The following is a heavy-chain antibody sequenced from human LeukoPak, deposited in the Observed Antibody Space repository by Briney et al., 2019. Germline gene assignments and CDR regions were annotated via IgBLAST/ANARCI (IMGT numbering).Heavy chain of an antibody. J-gene: IGHJ3*02. CDR2: IYYSGST. CDR3: ARALITMVRGIAFDI. CDR1: GGSISSYY. Sequence: SETLPLTCTVSGGSISSYYWSWIRQPPGKGLEWIGYIYYSGSTNYNPSLKSRVTISVDTSKNQFSLKLSSVTAADTAVYYCARALITMVRGIAFDIWGQGTMVTVSS. D-gene: IGHD3-10*01. V-gene: IGHV4-59*01.